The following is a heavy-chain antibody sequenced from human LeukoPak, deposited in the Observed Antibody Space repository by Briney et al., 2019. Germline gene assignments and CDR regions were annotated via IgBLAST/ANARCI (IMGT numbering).Heavy chain of an antibody. J-gene: IGHJ4*02. Sequence: PGGSLRLSCAASGFTFSSYGMHWVRQAPGKGLEWVAVIWYDGSNKYYADSVKGRFTISRDSSKNTLYLQMNSLRAEDTAVYYCAKAFRPMIVVIPSDYWGQGTLVAVSS. CDR3: AKAFRPMIVVIPSDY. CDR2: IWYDGSNK. V-gene: IGHV3-33*06. D-gene: IGHD3-22*01. CDR1: GFTFSSYG.